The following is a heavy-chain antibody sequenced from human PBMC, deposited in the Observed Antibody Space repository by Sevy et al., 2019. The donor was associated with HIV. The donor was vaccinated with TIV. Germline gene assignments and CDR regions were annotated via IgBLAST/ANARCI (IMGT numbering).Heavy chain of an antibody. CDR2: ISSNGGST. D-gene: IGHD6-13*01. CDR1: GFTFSSYA. V-gene: IGHV3-64D*06. Sequence: GGSLRLSCSASGFTFSSYAMHWVRQAPGKGLEYVSAISSNGGSTYYADSVKGRFTISRDNSKNTLYLQMSRLRAEDTDVYYCVKGDEQQLAYFDYWGQGTLVTVSS. CDR3: VKGDEQQLAYFDY. J-gene: IGHJ4*02.